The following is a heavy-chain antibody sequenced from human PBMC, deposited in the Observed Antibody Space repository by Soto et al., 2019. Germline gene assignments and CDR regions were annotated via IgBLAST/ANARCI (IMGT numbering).Heavy chain of an antibody. D-gene: IGHD3-16*01. V-gene: IGHV2-5*02. Sequence: SGPTLVNPTQTLTLTCTFSGFSLSTSGVGVGWIRQPPGKALEWLALIYWDDDKRYSPSLKSRLTITKDTSKNQVVLTMTNMDPVDTATYYCAHMNVLTFDRGMEVDYWGQGTLVTVSS. CDR1: GFSLSTSGVG. CDR3: AHMNVLTFDRGMEVDY. CDR2: IYWDDDK. J-gene: IGHJ4*02.